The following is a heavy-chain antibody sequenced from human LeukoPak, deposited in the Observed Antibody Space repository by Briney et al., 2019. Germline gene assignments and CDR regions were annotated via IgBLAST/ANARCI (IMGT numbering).Heavy chain of an antibody. CDR1: GFTFSSYV. V-gene: IGHV3-23*01. D-gene: IGHD2-15*01. CDR2: ISGSGGST. Sequence: GGSLRLSCAASGFTFSSYVMTWVRQAPGKGLEWVSGISGSGGSTYYADSVKGRFTISRDNAKNSLYLQMNSLGAEDTAVYYCARNFGYCSGASCNYYFDYWGQGTLVTVSS. J-gene: IGHJ4*02. CDR3: ARNFGYCSGASCNYYFDY.